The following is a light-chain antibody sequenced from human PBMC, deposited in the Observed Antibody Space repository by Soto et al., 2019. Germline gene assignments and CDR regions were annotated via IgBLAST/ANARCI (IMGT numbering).Light chain of an antibody. J-gene: IGKJ1*01. V-gene: IGKV3-20*01. Sequence: EIVLTQSPGTLSLSPGERATLSCRASQIVSSIYLAWYQQKPGQAPRLLIYGASSRATGIPDRFSGSGSGTDFTLTISRLEPEDFAVYYCQQSGSSSWTFGQGTKVDIK. CDR3: QQSGSSSWT. CDR1: QIVSSIY. CDR2: GAS.